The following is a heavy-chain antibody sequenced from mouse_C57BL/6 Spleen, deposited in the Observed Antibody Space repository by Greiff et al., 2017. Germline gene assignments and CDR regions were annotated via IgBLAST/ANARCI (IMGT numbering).Heavy chain of an antibody. V-gene: IGHV1-54*01. CDR2: INPGSGGT. Sequence: QVQLQQSGAELVRPGTSVKVSCKASGYAFTNYLIEWVKQRPGQGLEWIGVINPGSGGTNYNEKFKGKATLTADKSSSTAYMQLSSLTSEDSAVYCCAREEDYYGRGYYFGYWGQGTTRTVSS. D-gene: IGHD1-1*01. CDR1: GYAFTNYL. CDR3: AREEDYYGRGYYFGY. J-gene: IGHJ2*01.